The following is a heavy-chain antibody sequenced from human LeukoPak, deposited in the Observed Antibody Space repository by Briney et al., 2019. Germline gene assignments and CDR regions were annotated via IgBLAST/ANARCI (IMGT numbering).Heavy chain of an antibody. Sequence: GGFLRLSYAASGFTFSSYGMHWVRQAPGKGLEWVAVISYDGSNKYYADSVKGRFTISRDNSKNTLYLQMNSLRAEDTAVYYCANSGFDYWGQGTLVTVSS. CDR2: ISYDGSNK. D-gene: IGHD1-26*01. J-gene: IGHJ4*02. CDR3: ANSGFDY. CDR1: GFTFSSYG. V-gene: IGHV3-30*18.